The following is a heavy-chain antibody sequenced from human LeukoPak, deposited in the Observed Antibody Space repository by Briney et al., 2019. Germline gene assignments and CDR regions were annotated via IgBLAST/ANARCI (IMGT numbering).Heavy chain of an antibody. Sequence: GASAKVSCKAXGXXXXXXGXSWVRQAPGQGLEWMGWISAYNGNTNYAQKLQGRVTMTTDTSTSTAYMELRSLRSDDTAVYYCARDRRGYSYGYFDYWGQGALVTVSS. CDR2: ISAYNGNT. CDR1: GXXXXXXG. CDR3: ARDRRGYSYGYFDY. D-gene: IGHD5-18*01. J-gene: IGHJ4*02. V-gene: IGHV1-18*01.